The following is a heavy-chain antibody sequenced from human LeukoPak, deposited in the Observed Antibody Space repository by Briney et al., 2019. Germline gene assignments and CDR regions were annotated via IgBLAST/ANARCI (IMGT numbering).Heavy chain of an antibody. V-gene: IGHV3-23*01. CDR3: AKRARVVPAAIAYYFDY. CDR1: GFTFSSYA. CDR2: ISGSGGST. Sequence: PGGSLRLSCAASGFTFSSYAMSWVRQAPGKGLEWVSAISGSGGSTYYADSVKGRFTISRDNSKNTLYLQMNSLRAEDTAVYYCAKRARVVPAAIAYYFDYWGQGTLVTVSS. J-gene: IGHJ4*02. D-gene: IGHD2-2*01.